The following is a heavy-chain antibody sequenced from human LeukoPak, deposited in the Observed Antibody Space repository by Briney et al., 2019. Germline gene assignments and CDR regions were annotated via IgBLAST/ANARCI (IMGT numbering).Heavy chain of an antibody. CDR1: GFTFSSYA. Sequence: GGSLRLSCAASGFTFSSYAMSWVRQAPGKGLEWVSAISGSGGSTYYADSVKGRFTISRDNSKSTLYLQMNSLRAEDTAVYYCAKDSDYGGNPTYFDYWGQGTLVTVSS. J-gene: IGHJ4*02. CDR3: AKDSDYGGNPTYFDY. D-gene: IGHD4-23*01. CDR2: ISGSGGST. V-gene: IGHV3-23*01.